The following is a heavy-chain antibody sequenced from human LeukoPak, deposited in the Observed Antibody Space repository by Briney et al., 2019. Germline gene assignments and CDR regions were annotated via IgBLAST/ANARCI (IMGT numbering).Heavy chain of an antibody. CDR3: AKDGGGYDSSGYYHKTTYYFDY. D-gene: IGHD3-22*01. CDR2: ISGSGGST. J-gene: IGHJ4*02. V-gene: IGHV3-23*01. Sequence: PGGSLKLSCAASGFTFSSYAMSWVRQAPGKGLEWVSAISGSGGSTYYADSVKGRFTISRDNSKNTLYLQMNSLRAEDTAVYYCAKDGGGYDSSGYYHKTTYYFDYWGQGALVTVSS. CDR1: GFTFSSYA.